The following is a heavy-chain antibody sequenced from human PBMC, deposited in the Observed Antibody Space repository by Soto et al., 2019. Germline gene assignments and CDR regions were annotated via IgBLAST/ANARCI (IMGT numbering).Heavy chain of an antibody. V-gene: IGHV4-39*01. J-gene: IGHJ5*02. CDR3: ATLNCSSTSRYAENNWFDP. D-gene: IGHD2-2*01. CDR2: IYYSGST. CDR1: GGSISSSSYY. Sequence: PSETLSLTCTVSGGSISSSSYYWGWIRQPPGKGLEWIGSIYYSGSTYYNPSLKSRVTISVDTSKNQFSLKLSSVTAADTAVYYCATLNCSSTSRYAENNWFDPWGQGTLVTVSS.